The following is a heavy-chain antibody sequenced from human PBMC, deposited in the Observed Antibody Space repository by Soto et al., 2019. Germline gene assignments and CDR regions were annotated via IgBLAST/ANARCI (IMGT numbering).Heavy chain of an antibody. J-gene: IGHJ4*02. CDR1: GGSVSSGSYY. V-gene: IGHV4-61*01. CDR3: ARRYGHSFDN. D-gene: IGHD4-17*01. CDR2: IYYSGST. Sequence: SETLSLTCTVSGGSVSSGSYYWSWIRQPPGKGLEWIGYIYYSGSTNYNPSLKSRVTISVDTSKNQFSLKLSSVTAADTAVYYCARRYGHSFDNWGQGTLVTVSS.